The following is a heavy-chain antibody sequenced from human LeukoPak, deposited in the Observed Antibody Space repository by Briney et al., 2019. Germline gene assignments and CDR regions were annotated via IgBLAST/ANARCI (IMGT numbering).Heavy chain of an antibody. D-gene: IGHD5-18*01. Sequence: ASVKVSCKVSGYTLTELSMHWVRQAPGKGLEWMGGFDPEDGETIYAQKFQGRVTMTEDTSTDTAYMELSSLRSEDTAVYYCAGFGPLSTWIQLVPFDYWGQGTLVTVSS. J-gene: IGHJ4*02. CDR1: GYTLTELS. CDR2: FDPEDGET. CDR3: AGFGPLSTWIQLVPFDY. V-gene: IGHV1-24*01.